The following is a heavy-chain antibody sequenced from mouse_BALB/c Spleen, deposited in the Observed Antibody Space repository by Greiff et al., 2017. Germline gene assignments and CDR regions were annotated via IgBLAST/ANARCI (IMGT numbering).Heavy chain of an antibody. CDR1: GYTFTDYW. D-gene: IGHD1-2*01. J-gene: IGHJ2*01. V-gene: IGHV1-69*01. CDR2: IDTSDSYT. Sequence: QVQLQQPGAELVMPGASVKMSCKASGYTFTDYWMHWVKQRPGQGLEWIGAIDTSDSYTSYNQKFKGKATLTVDESSSTAYMQLSSLTSEDSAVYYCARSGFITTATFFDYWGQGTTLTVSS. CDR3: ARSGFITTATFFDY.